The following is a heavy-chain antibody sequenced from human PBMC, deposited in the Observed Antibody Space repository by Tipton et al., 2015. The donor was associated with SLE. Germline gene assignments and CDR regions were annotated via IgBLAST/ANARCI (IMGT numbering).Heavy chain of an antibody. D-gene: IGHD2/OR15-2a*01. J-gene: IGHJ1*01. Sequence: QLVQSGAEVKKPGESLKISCKGSGYSFNYYWIGWVRQMPGKGLEWMGIIYPSDSDFAIRYSPSFQGQITISVDKSISSAYLQWSSLKASDTAIYYCARYKYSTSVRYLQHWGQGTLVTVSS. CDR2: IYPSDSDFAI. V-gene: IGHV5-51*03. CDR1: GYSFNYYW. CDR3: ARYKYSTSVRYLQH.